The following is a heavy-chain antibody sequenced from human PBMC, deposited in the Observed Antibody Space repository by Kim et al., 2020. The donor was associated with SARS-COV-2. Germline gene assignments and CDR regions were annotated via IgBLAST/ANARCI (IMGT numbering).Heavy chain of an antibody. V-gene: IGHV1-8*01. Sequence: ASVKVSCKASGYTFTSYDINWVRQATGQGLEWMGWMNPNSGNTGYAHKFQGRVTMTRNTSISTAYMELSSLRSEDTAVYYCARRVYGSGSWWFDPWGQGTLVTVSS. CDR3: ARRVYGSGSWWFDP. CDR1: GYTFTSYD. D-gene: IGHD3-10*01. CDR2: MNPNSGNT. J-gene: IGHJ5*02.